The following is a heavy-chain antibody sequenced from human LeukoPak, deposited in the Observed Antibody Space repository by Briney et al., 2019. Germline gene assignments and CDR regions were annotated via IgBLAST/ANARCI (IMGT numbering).Heavy chain of an antibody. J-gene: IGHJ6*02. CDR1: GGTFSSYA. D-gene: IGHD4-17*01. Sequence: SVKVSCKASGGTFSSYAISWVRQAPGQGLEWMGGIIPIFGTANYAQKFQGRVTITADESTSTAYMELSSLRSEDTAVYYRARDRSTVTHGYYYYGMDVWGQGTTVTVSS. CDR2: IIPIFGTA. CDR3: ARDRSTVTHGYYYYGMDV. V-gene: IGHV1-69*01.